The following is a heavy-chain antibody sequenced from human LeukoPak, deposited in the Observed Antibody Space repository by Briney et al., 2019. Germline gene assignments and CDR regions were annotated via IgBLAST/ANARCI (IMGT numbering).Heavy chain of an antibody. CDR2: IYYSGST. V-gene: IGHV4-59*12. CDR3: ARDSRAYYYYMDV. J-gene: IGHJ6*03. CDR1: GGSISSYY. Sequence: PSETLSLTCTVSGGSISSYYWSWIRQPAGKGLEWIGYIYYSGSTNYNPSLKSRVTISVDTSKNQFSLKLSSVTAADTAVYYCARDSRAYYYYMDVWGKGTTVTVSS.